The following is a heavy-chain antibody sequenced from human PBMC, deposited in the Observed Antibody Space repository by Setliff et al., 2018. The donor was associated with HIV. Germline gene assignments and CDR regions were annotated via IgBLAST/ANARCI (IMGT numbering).Heavy chain of an antibody. J-gene: IGHJ3*02. V-gene: IGHV4-59*08. D-gene: IGHD2-15*01. CDR1: GGSISSYY. CDR2: IYYSGST. CDR3: AREHCSGGSCNGFDI. Sequence: PSETLSLTCTVSGGSISSYYWTWIRQPPGKGLEWIGYIYYSGSTNYNPSLKSRVTISVDTSRNQFSLKLGSVTAADTAMYYCAREHCSGGSCNGFDIWGQGTMVTVSS.